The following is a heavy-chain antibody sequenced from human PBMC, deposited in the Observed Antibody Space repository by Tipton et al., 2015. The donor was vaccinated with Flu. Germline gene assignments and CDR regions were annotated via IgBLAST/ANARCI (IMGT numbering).Heavy chain of an antibody. CDR1: GYTFSDYY. V-gene: IGHV1-2*06. D-gene: IGHD3-16*01. CDR2: INPNSGDT. J-gene: IGHJ5*02. CDR3: ARRVGSGEFLDT. Sequence: QLVQSGAEVKKPGASVKVSCKASGYTFSDYYMYWVRQAPGQGLKWMGRINPNSGDTNYAQKFQGRVTVTRDTSISTAYMELSSLRSDDSAMYYCARRVGSGEFLDTWGQGTLVTVSS.